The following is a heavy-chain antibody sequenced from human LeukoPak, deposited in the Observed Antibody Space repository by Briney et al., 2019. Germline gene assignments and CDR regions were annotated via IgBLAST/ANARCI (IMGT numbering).Heavy chain of an antibody. V-gene: IGHV3-23*01. Sequence: HPGGSLRLSCAASGFTFSSYAMSWVRQAPGKGLEWVSAISGSGGSTYYADSVKGRFTISSDNSKNTLYLQMNSLRAEDTAVYYCAKDPLVGGVTQSSGVEYWGQGTLVTVSS. CDR2: ISGSGGST. CDR3: AKDPLVGGVTQSSGVEY. CDR1: GFTFSSYA. D-gene: IGHD3-10*01. J-gene: IGHJ4*02.